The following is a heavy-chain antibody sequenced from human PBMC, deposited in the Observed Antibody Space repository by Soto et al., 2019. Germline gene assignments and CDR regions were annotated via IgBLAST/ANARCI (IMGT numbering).Heavy chain of an antibody. Sequence: QVQLVQSGAEVKKPGASVKVSCKASGYTFTSYAMHWVRQAPGQRLEWMGWINAGNGNTKYSQKFQGRVTITRDTSASTAYMELSSLRSEDTAVYYCARVFRGVAADWFDPWGQGTLVTVSS. J-gene: IGHJ5*02. CDR2: INAGNGNT. D-gene: IGHD2-8*02. CDR3: ARVFRGVAADWFDP. V-gene: IGHV1-3*01. CDR1: GYTFTSYA.